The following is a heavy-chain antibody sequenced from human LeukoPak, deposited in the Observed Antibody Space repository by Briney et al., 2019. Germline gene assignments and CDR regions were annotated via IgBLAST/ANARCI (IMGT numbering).Heavy chain of an antibody. CDR1: GFTFSNYA. CDR3: AKNELAAAGTLGGY. D-gene: IGHD6-13*01. J-gene: IGHJ4*02. CDR2: IGGDYNT. V-gene: IGHV3-23*01. Sequence: GGSLRLSCAASGFTFSNYAMSWVRQAPGKGLEWVSTIGGDYNTYPADSVKGRFTISRGNSKNTLYLQMNSLRAEDTAVYYCAKNELAAAGTLGGYWGQGTLVTVSS.